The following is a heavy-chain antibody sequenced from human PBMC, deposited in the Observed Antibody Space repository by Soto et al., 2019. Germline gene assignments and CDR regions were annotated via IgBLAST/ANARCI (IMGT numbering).Heavy chain of an antibody. V-gene: IGHV1-46*01. D-gene: IGHD3-3*01. Sequence: GASVKVSCKASGYNFTSYLMHWVRQAPGQGLEWMGIIDPSGGSTSYAQKFQGRVSMTRDTSTSTVYMDLSSLRSEDTAVYYCARDLTGGPTYYDFWSGYSPVDYWGLGTLVTVSS. CDR1: GYNFTSYL. J-gene: IGHJ4*02. CDR3: ARDLTGGPTYYDFWSGYSPVDY. CDR2: IDPSGGST.